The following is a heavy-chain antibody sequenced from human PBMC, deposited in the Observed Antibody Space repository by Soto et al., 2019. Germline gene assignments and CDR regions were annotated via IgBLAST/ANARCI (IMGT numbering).Heavy chain of an antibody. CDR3: ARGQRFSDWFDP. CDR1: GGSVNSGTDY. V-gene: IGHV4-61*03. CDR2: TSNSGSA. D-gene: IGHD3-3*01. J-gene: IGHJ5*02. Sequence: SETLSLTCTVSGGSVNSGTDYWSWIRQPPGKGLEWIGYTSNSGSAKYNPSLKSRVTITTDTSTNHFSLKLTSVTAADTAVYYCARGQRFSDWFDPWGQGTLVTVSS.